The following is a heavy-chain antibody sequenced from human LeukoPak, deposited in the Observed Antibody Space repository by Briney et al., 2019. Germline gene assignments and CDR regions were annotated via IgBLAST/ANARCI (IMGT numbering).Heavy chain of an antibody. CDR1: GGSISSSSYY. J-gene: IGHJ4*02. CDR3: ARHGPRGYVDY. CDR2: IYYSGST. Sequence: PSETLSLTCTVSGGSISSSSYYWGWIRQPPGKGLEWIGSIYYSGSTYYNPSLRSRVTISVDTSKNQFSLKLSSVTAADTAVYYCARHGPRGYVDYWGQGTLVTVSS. V-gene: IGHV4-39*01.